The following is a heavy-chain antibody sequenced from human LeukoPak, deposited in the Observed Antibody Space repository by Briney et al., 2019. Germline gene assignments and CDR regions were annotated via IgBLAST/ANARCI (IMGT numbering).Heavy chain of an antibody. Sequence: SGPTLVNPTQTLTLTCTFSGFSLSTSGMCVSWIRQPPGKALEWLARIDWDDDKYYSTSLKTRLTISKDTSKNQVVLTMTNMDPVDTATYYCARTPLYSSSSYYFDYWGQGTLVTVSS. J-gene: IGHJ4*02. D-gene: IGHD6-13*01. CDR2: IDWDDDK. CDR1: GFSLSTSGMC. CDR3: ARTPLYSSSSYYFDY. V-gene: IGHV2-70*11.